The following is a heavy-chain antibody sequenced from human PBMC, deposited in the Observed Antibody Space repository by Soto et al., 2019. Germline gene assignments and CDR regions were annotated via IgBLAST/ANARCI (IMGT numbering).Heavy chain of an antibody. V-gene: IGHV5-10-1*01. J-gene: IGHJ3*02. CDR2: IDPSDSYT. Sequence: GESLKISCKGSGHSFTSYWISWVRQMPGKGLEWMGRIDPSDSYTNYSPSFQGHVTISADKSISTAYLQWSSLKASDTAMYYCASYDSSGYLTPDAFDIWGQGTMVTVSS. CDR3: ASYDSSGYLTPDAFDI. CDR1: GHSFTSYW. D-gene: IGHD3-22*01.